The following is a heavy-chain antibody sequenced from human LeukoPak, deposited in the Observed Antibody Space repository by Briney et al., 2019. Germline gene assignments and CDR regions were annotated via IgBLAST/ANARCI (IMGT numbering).Heavy chain of an antibody. V-gene: IGHV4-4*07. CDR2: IYTSGST. CDR3: ARGSYYYDSRGNRDAFDI. D-gene: IGHD3-22*01. J-gene: IGHJ3*02. Sequence: SETLSLTCTVSGDSISIYYWSWIRQPAGKGLEWIGRIYTSGSTNYNPSLKTRVSMSVYTSKNQSSLKLNSVTAADTAVYYCARGSYYYDSRGNRDAFDIWGQGTMVTVSS. CDR1: GDSISIYY.